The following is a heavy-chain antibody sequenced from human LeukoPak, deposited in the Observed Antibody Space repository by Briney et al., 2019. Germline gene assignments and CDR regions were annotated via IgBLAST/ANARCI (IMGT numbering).Heavy chain of an antibody. J-gene: IGHJ5*02. CDR3: ATLRITMVRGVNEGWFDP. CDR2: IYYSGST. CDR1: GGSISSYY. Sequence: SETLSLTCTVSGGSISSYYWSWIRQPPGKGLEWIGYIYYSGSTNYNPSLKSRVTISVDTSKNQFSLKLSSVTAADTAVYYCATLRITMVRGVNEGWFDPWGQGTLVTVSS. D-gene: IGHD3-10*01. V-gene: IGHV4-59*01.